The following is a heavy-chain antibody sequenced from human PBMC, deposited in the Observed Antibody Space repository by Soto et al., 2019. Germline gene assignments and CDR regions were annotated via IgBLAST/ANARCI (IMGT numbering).Heavy chain of an antibody. J-gene: IGHJ4*02. CDR1: GGSISSYY. V-gene: IGHV4-59*01. CDR2: IYYSGST. D-gene: IGHD2-21*02. Sequence: SSETLSLTCPVSGGSISSYYLSWIRQPPGKGLEWIGYIYYSGSTNYNPSLKSRVTISVDTSKNQFSLKLSSVTAADTAVYYCARDGGDWASGFGYWGQGTLVTVSS. CDR3: ARDGGDWASGFGY.